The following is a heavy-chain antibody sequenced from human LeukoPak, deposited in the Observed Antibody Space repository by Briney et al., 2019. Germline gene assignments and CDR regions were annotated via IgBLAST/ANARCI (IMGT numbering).Heavy chain of an antibody. D-gene: IGHD2-2*01. CDR3: TRHTSPTFDY. J-gene: IGHJ4*02. Sequence: ASVKVSCKASGYTFTSHDINWVRQAAGQAPEWIGWVSGNSDGTGYAQKFQGRVTITKSTSISTAYMELSSLRSDDTAVYYCTRHTSPTFDYWGQGTLVTVSS. CDR1: GYTFTSHD. CDR2: VSGNSDGT. V-gene: IGHV1-8*01.